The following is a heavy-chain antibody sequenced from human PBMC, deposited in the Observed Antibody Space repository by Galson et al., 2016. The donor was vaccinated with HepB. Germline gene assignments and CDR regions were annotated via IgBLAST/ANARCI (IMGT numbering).Heavy chain of an antibody. CDR1: GYTFTSYY. V-gene: IGHV1-46*01. Sequence: SVKVSCKASGYTFTSYYMHWVRQAPGQGLEWMGIINPSGGSTTYAQKFQGRVTMTRDTSTSTVYMELSSLRSEDTAVYYCARVPGYCSGGGCYDAFDIWGQGTMVTVSS. J-gene: IGHJ3*02. CDR3: ARVPGYCSGGGCYDAFDI. D-gene: IGHD2-15*01. CDR2: INPSGGST.